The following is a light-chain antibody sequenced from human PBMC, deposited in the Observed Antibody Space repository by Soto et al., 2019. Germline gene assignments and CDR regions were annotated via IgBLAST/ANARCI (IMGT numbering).Light chain of an antibody. CDR2: GAS. J-gene: IGKJ2*01. Sequence: ENVLTQSPGTLSLSPGERATLSCRASQSVSSSYLAWYQQKPGQAPRLLIYGASSRATCIPDRFSGSGSGTYFTITISRLEPEGFAVYYCQQYGSSGYTFGQGTKLEIK. CDR3: QQYGSSGYT. V-gene: IGKV3-20*01. CDR1: QSVSSSY.